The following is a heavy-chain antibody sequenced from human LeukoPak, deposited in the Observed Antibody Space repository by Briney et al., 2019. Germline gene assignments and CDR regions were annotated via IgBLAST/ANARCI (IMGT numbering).Heavy chain of an antibody. CDR2: FGTRSTSI. J-gene: IGHJ6*02. D-gene: IGHD3-16*01. Sequence: GGSLRLSCTASGFTFSGYSMNWIRQAPGKGLEWVSSFGTRSTSIYHAGSVKGRFAISRDNAKNSLYLQMSNLRAEDTAVYFCARGGGLDVWGQGATVAVSS. CDR1: GFTFSGYS. V-gene: IGHV3-21*04. CDR3: ARGGGLDV.